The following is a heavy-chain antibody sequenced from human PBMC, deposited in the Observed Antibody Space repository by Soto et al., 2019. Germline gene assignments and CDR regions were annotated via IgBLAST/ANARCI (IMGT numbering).Heavy chain of an antibody. CDR1: GFTFSNSW. Sequence: EVQLVESGGGLVQPGGSLRLSCAASGFTFSNSWMRWVRQAPGKGLEWVADINPVESEKYYVDSVKGRFTVSRDNAKNSLYLQMNSLRVEDTALYYCARDPAWGSLDYWGLGTLVTVSS. J-gene: IGHJ4*02. CDR2: INPVESEK. CDR3: ARDPAWGSLDY. V-gene: IGHV3-7*01. D-gene: IGHD7-27*01.